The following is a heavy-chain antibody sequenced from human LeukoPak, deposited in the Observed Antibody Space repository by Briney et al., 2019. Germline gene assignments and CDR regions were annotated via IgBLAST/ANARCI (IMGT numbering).Heavy chain of an antibody. CDR2: INHSGST. D-gene: IGHD4-11*01. CDR1: GGSFSGYY. Sequence: SETLSLTCAVYGGSFSGYYWSWIRQPPGKGLEWIGEINHSGSTNYNPSLKSRVTISVDTSKNQFSLKLSSVTAADTAVYYCARHISPKKKYSPARGDYSNYGFDYWGQGTLVTVPS. J-gene: IGHJ4*02. V-gene: IGHV4-34*01. CDR3: ARHISPKKKYSPARGDYSNYGFDY.